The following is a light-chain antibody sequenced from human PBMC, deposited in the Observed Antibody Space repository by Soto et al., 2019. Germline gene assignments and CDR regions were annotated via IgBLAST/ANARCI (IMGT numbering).Light chain of an antibody. CDR3: QQHNKWPRT. CDR1: QSVSNN. CDR2: AAS. V-gene: IGKV3-15*01. Sequence: DKVMTQSPATLSVSPGERATLSCRASQSVSNNLAWYQQKPGQTPRLLIYAASTRATDIPARFSGSGSGTEFTLTISSLQSEDFAIYYCQQHNKWPRTFGQGTKVDIK. J-gene: IGKJ1*01.